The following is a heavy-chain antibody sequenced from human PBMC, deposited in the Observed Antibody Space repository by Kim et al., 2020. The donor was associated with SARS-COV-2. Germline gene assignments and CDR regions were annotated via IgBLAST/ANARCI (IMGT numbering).Heavy chain of an antibody. CDR3: AKEGYCSGGSCSYFDY. CDR2: ISWNSGSI. CDR1: GFTFGDYA. V-gene: IGHV3-9*01. J-gene: IGHJ4*02. Sequence: GGSLRLSCAASGFTFGDYAMHWVRQAPGKGLEWVSGISWNSGSIGYADSVKGRFTISRDNAKNSLYLQMNSLRAEDTALYYCAKEGYCSGGSCSYFDYWGQGTLVTVSS. D-gene: IGHD2-15*01.